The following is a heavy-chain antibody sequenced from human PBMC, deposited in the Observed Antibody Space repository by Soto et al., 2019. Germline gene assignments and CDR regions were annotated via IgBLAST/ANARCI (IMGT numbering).Heavy chain of an antibody. CDR2: IKQDETEK. CDR1: GITFSSYW. V-gene: IGHV3-7*05. J-gene: IGHJ6*02. CDR3: ARVRTENYYGMDV. Sequence: EVQLVESGGGLVQPGGSLRLSCADSGITFSSYWMSWVRQAPGKGLEWVANIKQDETEKYYVDSVKGRFAISRDNGKKTLYLQMNSLRAEDTAIYYCARVRTENYYGMDVWGQGTTVTVSS.